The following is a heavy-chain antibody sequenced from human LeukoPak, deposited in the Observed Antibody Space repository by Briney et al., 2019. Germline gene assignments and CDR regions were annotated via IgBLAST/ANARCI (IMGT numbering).Heavy chain of an antibody. Sequence: SETPSLPRSVSGGSLNSYYWGWVRQPPGEGLEWVGYIYYSGNTKYNPSLKSRITISVDTSKNQFSLNLISVTAADTAVYYCARLGEYYYYGMDVWGQGTTVTVSS. CDR3: ARLGEYYYYGMDV. J-gene: IGHJ6*02. V-gene: IGHV4-59*08. CDR1: GGSLNSYY. CDR2: IYYSGNT.